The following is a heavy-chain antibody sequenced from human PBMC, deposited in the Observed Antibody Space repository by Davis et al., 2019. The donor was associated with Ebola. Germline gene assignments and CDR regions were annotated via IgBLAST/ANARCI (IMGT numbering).Heavy chain of an antibody. CDR3: ARIRGYNYWGLDY. J-gene: IGHJ4*02. Sequence: SGPTLVKPTETLTLTCTVSGFSLSNARMGVSWIRQPPGKALEWLAHIFSNDEKSYSTSLKSRLTISKDTSKSQVVLTMTNMDPVDTATYYCARIRGYNYWGLDYWGQGTLVTVSS. V-gene: IGHV2-26*01. CDR2: IFSNDEK. CDR1: GFSLSNARMG. D-gene: IGHD5-24*01.